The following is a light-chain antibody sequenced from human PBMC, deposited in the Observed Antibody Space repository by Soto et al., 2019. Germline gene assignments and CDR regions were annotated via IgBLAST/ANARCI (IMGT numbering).Light chain of an antibody. CDR1: SSDVGAYNF. CDR2: DVS. CDR3: CSYGGSFYV. Sequence: QSALTQPRSVSGSPGLSVTISCTGTSSDVGAYNFVSWYQQHPGKAPKLVIFDVSQRPSGVPDRFSGSKSGSTASLTISGLQPEDEADYYCCSYGGSFYVIGTGTKLTVL. V-gene: IGLV2-11*01. J-gene: IGLJ1*01.